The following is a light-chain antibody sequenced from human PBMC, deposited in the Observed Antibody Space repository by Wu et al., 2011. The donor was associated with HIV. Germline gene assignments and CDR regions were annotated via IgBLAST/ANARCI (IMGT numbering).Light chain of an antibody. Sequence: EIVMTQSPATLSVSPGERATLSCRASQSVSSNLAWYQQKPGQAPRLLIYGASTRATGIPARFSGSGSGTDFTLTISRLEPEDFAVYYCQHYGSSSYTFG. V-gene: IGKV3-15*01. CDR3: QHYGSSSYT. J-gene: IGKJ2*01. CDR1: QSVSSN. CDR2: GAS.